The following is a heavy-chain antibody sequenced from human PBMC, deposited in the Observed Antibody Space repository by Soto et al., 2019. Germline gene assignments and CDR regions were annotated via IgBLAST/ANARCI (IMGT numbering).Heavy chain of an antibody. J-gene: IGHJ6*02. D-gene: IGHD5-12*01. CDR1: VFTFNSYA. CDR3: AKVIWDSGYDFYYYGLDV. Sequence: GGSLRLSCAASVFTFNSYAMHWVRQAPGKGLEWVAIISYDGTDKFYADSVKGRFTISRDNSKNTLYLQMSSLRTEDTAIYYCAKVIWDSGYDFYYYGLDVWGQGTTVTVSS. V-gene: IGHV3-30*18. CDR2: ISYDGTDK.